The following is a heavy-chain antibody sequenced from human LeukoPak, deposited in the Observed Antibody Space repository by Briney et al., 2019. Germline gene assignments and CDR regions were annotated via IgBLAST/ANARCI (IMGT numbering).Heavy chain of an antibody. CDR2: INHSGST. V-gene: IGHV4-39*07. CDR3: ARDFKYFQH. J-gene: IGHJ1*01. CDR1: GDSISSSNCY. Sequence: SETLSLTCTVSGDSISSSNCYWGWIRQPPGKGLEWIGEINHSGSTNYNPSLKSRVTISVDTSKNQFSLKLSSVTAADTAVYYCARDFKYFQHWGQGTLVTVSS.